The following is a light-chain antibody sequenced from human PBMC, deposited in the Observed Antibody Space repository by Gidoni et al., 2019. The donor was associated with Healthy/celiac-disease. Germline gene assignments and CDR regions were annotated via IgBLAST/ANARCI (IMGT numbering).Light chain of an antibody. J-gene: IGKJ4*01. Sequence: IQMTQSPSSLSASVGDRVTITCQASQDITNYLNWYQQKPGKAPTRLIYDASNLKTGVPSRFSGSGSGTDFTFTISSLQPEDIETYYCQQYDNLLALTFGGGTKVEIK. CDR3: QQYDNLLALT. CDR1: QDITNY. CDR2: DAS. V-gene: IGKV1-33*01.